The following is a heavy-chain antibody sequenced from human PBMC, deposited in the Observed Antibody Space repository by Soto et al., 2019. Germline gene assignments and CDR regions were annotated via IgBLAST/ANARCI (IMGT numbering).Heavy chain of an antibody. CDR2: IKSKIDGATT. J-gene: IGHJ6*02. V-gene: IGHV3-15*01. CDR1: GFIFSNAR. Sequence: EVQLVESGGGLVKPGGSLRLSCTASGFIFSNARMSWVRQAPGKGLEWVGRIKSKIDGATTDYAAPVKGRFTISRDDSKNTLYLQMNSLKTEDTAVYYCTTPDGGRLWFGEFPQSARVDVWGQGTTVTVSS. D-gene: IGHD3-10*01. CDR3: TTPDGGRLWFGEFPQSARVDV.